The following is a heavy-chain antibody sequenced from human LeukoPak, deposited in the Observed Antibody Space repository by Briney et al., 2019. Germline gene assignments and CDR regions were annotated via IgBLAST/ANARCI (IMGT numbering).Heavy chain of an antibody. CDR1: GGTFSSYA. CDR3: ARGRGAGRPYYFDY. CDR2: IIPIFGTA. Sequence: ASVKVSCKASGGTFSSYAISWVRQAPGQGLEWMGGIIPIFGTANYAQKFQGRVTITADESTSTAYMELSSLRSEDTAVYYCARGRGAGRPYYFDYWGQGTLVTVSS. D-gene: IGHD1-26*01. J-gene: IGHJ4*02. V-gene: IGHV1-69*13.